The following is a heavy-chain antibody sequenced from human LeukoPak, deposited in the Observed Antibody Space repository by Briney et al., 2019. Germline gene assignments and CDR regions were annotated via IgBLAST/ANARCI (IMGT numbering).Heavy chain of an antibody. V-gene: IGHV4-39*07. D-gene: IGHD5-12*01. CDR3: ARDPASFLSGYHQSV. J-gene: IGHJ3*01. CDR1: GGSISSSSYY. Sequence: SETLSLTCTVSGGSISSSSYYWGWIRQPPGKGLEWIGIIYYSGSPYYNPSLKSRVTISVDRSKNQVSLNLTSMTAADTAVYYCARDPASFLSGYHQSVWGQGTMVTVSS. CDR2: IYYSGSP.